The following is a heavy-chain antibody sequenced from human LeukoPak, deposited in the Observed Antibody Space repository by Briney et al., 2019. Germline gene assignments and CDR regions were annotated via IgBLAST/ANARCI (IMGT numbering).Heavy chain of an antibody. CDR1: GGSISSSSYY. Sequence: SETLSLTCTVSGGSISSSSYYWGWIRQPPGKGLEGIGSIYYSGSTYYNPSLKSRVTISVDTSKNQFSLKLSSMTAADTAVYYCARHMDIVVVPAVLDPWGQGTLVTASS. V-gene: IGHV4-39*01. J-gene: IGHJ5*02. D-gene: IGHD2-2*03. CDR2: IYYSGST. CDR3: ARHMDIVVVPAVLDP.